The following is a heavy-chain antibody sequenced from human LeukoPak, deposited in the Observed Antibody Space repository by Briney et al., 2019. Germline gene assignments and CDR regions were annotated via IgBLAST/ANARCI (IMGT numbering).Heavy chain of an antibody. D-gene: IGHD4-4*01. CDR3: ARETTVTTNWFDP. V-gene: IGHV1-2*02. J-gene: IGHJ5*02. Sequence: ASVKVSCKASGYTFTGYYMHWVRQAPGQGLAWMGWINPNSGGTNYAQKFQGRVTMTRDTSISTAYMELSRLRSDDTAVYYCARETTVTTNWFDPWGQGTLVTVSS. CDR2: INPNSGGT. CDR1: GYTFTGYY.